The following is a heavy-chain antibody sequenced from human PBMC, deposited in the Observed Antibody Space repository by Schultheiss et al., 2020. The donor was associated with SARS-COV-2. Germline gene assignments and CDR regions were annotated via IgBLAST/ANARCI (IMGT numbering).Heavy chain of an antibody. CDR2: ISYDGSNK. J-gene: IGHJ6*02. CDR3: ARVPYYYYGMDV. Sequence: GESLKISCAASGFTFSSYGMHWVRQAPGKGLEWVAVISYDGSNKYYADSVKGRFTISRDNAKNSLSLQMNSLRAEDTAVYFCARVPYYYYGMDVWGQGTTVTVSS. V-gene: IGHV3-30*03. CDR1: GFTFSSYG.